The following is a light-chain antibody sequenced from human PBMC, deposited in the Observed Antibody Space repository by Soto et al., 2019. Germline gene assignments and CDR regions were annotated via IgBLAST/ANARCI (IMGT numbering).Light chain of an antibody. Sequence: QSALTQPASGSGSPGQSITISCSGTTSDVGIVSWYQHHPGKAPKLMIHEVTKRPSGVSDRFSGSKSGNSASLTISGLQAEDEADYFCCSIGGRGYVFGTGTKVTVL. CDR2: EVT. CDR1: TSDVGI. CDR3: CSIGGRGYV. J-gene: IGLJ1*01. V-gene: IGLV2-23*02.